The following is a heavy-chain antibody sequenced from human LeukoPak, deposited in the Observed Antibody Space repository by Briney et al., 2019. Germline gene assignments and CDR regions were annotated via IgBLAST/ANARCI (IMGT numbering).Heavy chain of an antibody. D-gene: IGHD1-7*01. CDR1: GYTFTSYY. J-gene: IGHJ4*02. V-gene: IGHV1-46*01. CDR2: INPSGDST. Sequence: ASVKVSCKASGYTFTSYYLHWVRQAPGQGLEWMGIINPSGDSTRYAQKFQDRGTITTDTSTRTIYLELSSLRSDDTAVYYCARVGTMEKQVLFDYWGQGTLVTVSS. CDR3: ARVGTMEKQVLFDY.